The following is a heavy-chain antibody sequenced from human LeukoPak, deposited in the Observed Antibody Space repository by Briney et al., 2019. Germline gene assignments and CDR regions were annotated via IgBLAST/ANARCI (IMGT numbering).Heavy chain of an antibody. CDR1: GGSISSGDYY. J-gene: IGHJ4*02. Sequence: SQTLSLTCTVSGGSISSGDYYWSWIRQPPGKGLEWIGYIYYSGSTYYNPSLKSRVTISVDTSKNQFSLKLSSVTAADTAVYYCARGSNYYDSSGYYIPDFDYWGQGTLVTVPS. CDR3: ARGSNYYDSSGYYIPDFDY. D-gene: IGHD3-22*01. V-gene: IGHV4-30-4*08. CDR2: IYYSGST.